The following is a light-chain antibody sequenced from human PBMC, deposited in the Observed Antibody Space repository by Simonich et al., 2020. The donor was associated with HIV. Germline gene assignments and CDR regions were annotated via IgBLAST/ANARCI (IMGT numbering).Light chain of an antibody. J-gene: IGKJ1*01. CDR2: AAS. CDR3: QQYYSTPRT. V-gene: IGKV1-NL1*01. Sequence: DIQMTKSPSTLSASVGDRVTITCMASQSISSWLAWYEQKPGKAPKLLLSAASRLDSGVPSRFSGGGSGTDYTITISSLQPEDFATYYCQQYYSTPRTFGQGTKVEIK. CDR1: QSISSW.